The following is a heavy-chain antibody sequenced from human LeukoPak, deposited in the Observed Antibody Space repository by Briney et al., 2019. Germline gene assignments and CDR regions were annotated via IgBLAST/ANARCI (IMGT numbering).Heavy chain of an antibody. D-gene: IGHD6-13*01. Sequence: PGGSLRLSCAASGFTFSSYEMDWVRQAPGKGLEWVSYISSSGSTIYYADSVKGRFTISRDNAKNSLYLRMNSLRAEDTAVYYCARIAAAGSHFDYWAREPWSPSPQ. CDR3: ARIAAAGSHFDY. CDR2: ISSSGSTI. V-gene: IGHV3-48*03. J-gene: IGHJ4*02. CDR1: GFTFSSYE.